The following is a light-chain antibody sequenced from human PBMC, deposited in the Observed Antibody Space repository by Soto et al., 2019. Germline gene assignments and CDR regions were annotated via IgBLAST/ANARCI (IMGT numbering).Light chain of an antibody. CDR2: GAS. J-gene: IGKJ1*01. Sequence: EIVLTQSPGTLSLFPGERATLSCRASQSISSNYLAWYQQKPGQAPRLLIHGASNRATGIPGRFSGAGSGTDFTLTISRLEHEDFAVYYCHQYGSAPAWTFGQGTKVEIK. V-gene: IGKV3-20*01. CDR1: QSISSNY. CDR3: HQYGSAPAWT.